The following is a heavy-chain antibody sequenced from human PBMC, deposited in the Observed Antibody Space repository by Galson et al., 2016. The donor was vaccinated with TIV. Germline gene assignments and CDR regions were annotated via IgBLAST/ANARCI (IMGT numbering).Heavy chain of an antibody. CDR2: ISAYSGDT. J-gene: IGHJ6*02. Sequence: SVKVSCKASGYTFNKYGVSWVRQAPGQGLEWMGWISAYSGDTNYAQKLQGRVTLTTETSTSTAYMALRGLRSDDTAVYYCTRDRGSMTIILVVDYSCGMDVWCQGTTVTVSS. CDR3: TRDRGSMTIILVVDYSCGMDV. CDR1: GYTFNKYG. D-gene: IGHD2-8*02. V-gene: IGHV1-18*04.